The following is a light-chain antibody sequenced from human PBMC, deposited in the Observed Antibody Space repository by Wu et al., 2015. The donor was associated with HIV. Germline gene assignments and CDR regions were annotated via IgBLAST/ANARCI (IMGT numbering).Light chain of an antibody. CDR1: QSIGSY. J-gene: IGKJ2*01. V-gene: IGKV3-11*01. Sequence: EIMLTQSPVTLSLSPGDRATLSCRASQSIGSYLNWYQQKAGQAPRLLIYDASHRATDIPARFSGSGSGTDFTLTISSLEPEDVAVYYCQRRNNWPTFGQGTKLEIK. CDR3: QRRNNWPT. CDR2: DAS.